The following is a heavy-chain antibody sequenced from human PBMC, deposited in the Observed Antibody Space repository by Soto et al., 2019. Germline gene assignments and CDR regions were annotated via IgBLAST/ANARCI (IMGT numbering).Heavy chain of an antibody. CDR3: ASQYSIRWYVGPPNY. CDR2: IYYTGRS. V-gene: IGHV4-39*01. Sequence: SETLSLTCPASGDSITRSSYYWGWIRHSPVKVPEWIGSIYYTGRSHYDPSLKSRATISVYASMNQFARHWSSVTDTETAVYYCASQYSIRWYVGPPNYRGQGT. CDR1: GDSITRSSYY. J-gene: IGHJ4*02. D-gene: IGHD6-13*01.